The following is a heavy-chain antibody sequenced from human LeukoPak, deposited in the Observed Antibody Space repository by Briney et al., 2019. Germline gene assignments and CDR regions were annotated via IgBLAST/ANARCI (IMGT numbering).Heavy chain of an antibody. CDR2: ICSSSDYI. Sequence: GGSLRLSCAVSGFTISDYSMNWVRQAPGKGLEWVSSICSSSDYIYYADSVKGRFTISRDNAKKSVFLQMNSLTAEDTAMYFCARGERPRYSASWYIDYWGQGTPVTVSS. J-gene: IGHJ4*02. D-gene: IGHD2-2*01. V-gene: IGHV3-21*01. CDR3: ARGERPRYSASWYIDY. CDR1: GFTISDYS.